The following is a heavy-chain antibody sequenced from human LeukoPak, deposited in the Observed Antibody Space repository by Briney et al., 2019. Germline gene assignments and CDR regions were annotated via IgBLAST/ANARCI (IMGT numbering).Heavy chain of an antibody. J-gene: IGHJ5*02. D-gene: IGHD3-22*01. CDR2: IHQDGSEK. Sequence: GGSLRLSCAASGFTFSSYWMSWVRQFPGKGLQWVANIHQDGSEKYYVDSVKGRFAISRDNAKNSLYLQMNSLRAEDTAVYYCAGGSYYYDSSGADNWFDPWGQGTLVTVSS. CDR3: AGGSYYYDSSGADNWFDP. CDR1: GFTFSSYW. V-gene: IGHV3-7*01.